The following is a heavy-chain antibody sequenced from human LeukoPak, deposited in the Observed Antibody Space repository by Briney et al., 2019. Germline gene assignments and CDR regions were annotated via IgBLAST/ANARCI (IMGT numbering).Heavy chain of an antibody. CDR2: ISGSDGST. J-gene: IGHJ4*02. CDR1: GFTFSSYA. D-gene: IGHD5-24*01. Sequence: GGSLRLSCAASGFTFSSYAMSWVRQAPGKGLEWVSGISGSDGSTNYADSVKGRFTISRENSKNTLYLQMNSLRAEDTAVYYCAKDAEMATIGEFDYWGQGTLVTVSS. CDR3: AKDAEMATIGEFDY. V-gene: IGHV3-23*01.